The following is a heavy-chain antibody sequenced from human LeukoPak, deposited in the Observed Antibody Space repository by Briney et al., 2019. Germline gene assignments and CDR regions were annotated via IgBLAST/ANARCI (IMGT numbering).Heavy chain of an antibody. D-gene: IGHD1-1*01. V-gene: IGHV1-2*02. CDR2: INPNSGGT. CDR1: GYTFTGYY. J-gene: IGHJ4*02. CDR3: ARVRGQLERRGGRKYYFDY. Sequence: PSVKVSCKASGYTFTGYYMHWVRQAPGQGREWMVWINPNSGGTNYAQKSQGRVTMTRDTSISAAYMELSRLRSDDTAVYYCARVRGQLERRGGRKYYFDYWGQGTLVTVSS.